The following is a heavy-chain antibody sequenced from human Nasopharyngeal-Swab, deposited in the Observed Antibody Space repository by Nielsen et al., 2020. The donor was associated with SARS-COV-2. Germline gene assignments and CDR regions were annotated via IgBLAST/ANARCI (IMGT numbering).Heavy chain of an antibody. CDR3: ARAVGGSYLYGMDV. J-gene: IGHJ6*02. D-gene: IGHD1-26*01. Sequence: GESLKISCAASGFTFSSYGMHWVRQAPGKGLEWVAVISYDGSNKYYADSVKGRFTISRDNSKNTLYLQMNSLRAEDTAVYYCARAVGGSYLYGMDVWGQGTTVTVSS. CDR1: GFTFSSYG. CDR2: ISYDGSNK. V-gene: IGHV3-30*03.